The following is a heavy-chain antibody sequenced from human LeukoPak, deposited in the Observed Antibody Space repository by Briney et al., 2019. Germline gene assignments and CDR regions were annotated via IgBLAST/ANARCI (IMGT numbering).Heavy chain of an antibody. J-gene: IGHJ4*02. V-gene: IGHV4-39*02. CDR2: IYDNGST. CDR3: ARPVDPMVRGVRSSSIFDH. Sequence: SETLSLTCTVSGGSIRSRSYYWGWIRQPPGKGLEWIGSIYDNGSTYYNPSLKSRVTMSVDTSKNHFSLRLSSVTAADTAVYYCARPVDPMVRGVRSSSIFDHWGQGTLVIVSS. D-gene: IGHD3-10*01. CDR1: GGSIRSRSYY.